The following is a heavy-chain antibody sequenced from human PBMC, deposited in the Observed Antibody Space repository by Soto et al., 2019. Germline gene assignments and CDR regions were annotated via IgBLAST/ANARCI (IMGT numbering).Heavy chain of an antibody. CDR3: ARSGYSYGPNPLLY. D-gene: IGHD5-18*01. V-gene: IGHV4-31*03. CDR1: GGSISSGGFY. Sequence: TQSLTCTVSGGSISSGGFYWSWIRQHPGKGLEWIGYIYYSGSTYYNPSLKSRVTISVDTSKNQFSLKLSSVTAADTAVYYCARSGYSYGPNPLLYWGQGTLVTVS. CDR2: IYYSGST. J-gene: IGHJ4*02.